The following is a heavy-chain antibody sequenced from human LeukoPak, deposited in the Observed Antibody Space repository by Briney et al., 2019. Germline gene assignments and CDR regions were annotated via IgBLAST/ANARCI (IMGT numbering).Heavy chain of an antibody. Sequence: SETLSLTCAVYGGSFSGYYWSWIRQPPGKGLEWIGEINHSGSTNYNPSLKSRVTISVDTSKNQFSLKLSSVTAADTAVYYCARLKRRITMIVVVISPLYYFDYWGQGTLVTVSS. V-gene: IGHV4-34*01. J-gene: IGHJ4*02. CDR3: ARLKRRITMIVVVISPLYYFDY. D-gene: IGHD3-22*01. CDR1: GGSFSGYY. CDR2: INHSGST.